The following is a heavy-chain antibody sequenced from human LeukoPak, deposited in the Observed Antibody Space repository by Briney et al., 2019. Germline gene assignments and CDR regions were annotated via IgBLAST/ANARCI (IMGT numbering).Heavy chain of an antibody. D-gene: IGHD3-22*01. Sequence: ASVKVSCKASGYTFSGYYIHWVRQAPGQGLEWMGWIKPNNGDTNYAQKLQGRVTMTTDTSTSTAYMELRSLRSDDTAVYYCATLTSSGIDYWGQGTLVTVSS. J-gene: IGHJ4*02. CDR2: IKPNNGDT. V-gene: IGHV1-18*04. CDR3: ATLTSSGIDY. CDR1: GYTFSGYY.